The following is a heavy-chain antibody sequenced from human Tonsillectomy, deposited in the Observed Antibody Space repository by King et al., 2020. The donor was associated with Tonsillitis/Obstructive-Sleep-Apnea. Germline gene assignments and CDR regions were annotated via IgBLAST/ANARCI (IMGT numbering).Heavy chain of an antibody. CDR2: ISYDGRNK. CDR1: GFTFSTYG. D-gene: IGHD2-21*02. V-gene: IGHV3-30*18. Sequence: VQLVESGGGVVQPGRSLRLSCAASGFTFSTYGMHWVRQAPGKGLEWAAVISYDGRNKYYADSVKGRFTISRDNSKKTVYLQMNSLRAEDTAVYFCAKDQGIDWYWDYWGQGTLVTVST. J-gene: IGHJ4*02. CDR3: AKDQGIDWYWDY.